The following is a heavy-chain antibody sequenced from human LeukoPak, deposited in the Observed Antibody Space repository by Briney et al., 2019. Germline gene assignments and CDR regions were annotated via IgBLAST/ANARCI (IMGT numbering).Heavy chain of an antibody. CDR3: VGDQVDDTGYLR. CDR1: GFVFSTYT. CDR2: INGDGRTT. J-gene: IGHJ4*02. V-gene: IGHV3-64D*06. Sequence: GGSLRLSCSASGFVFSTYTMYWVRQAPGKGLEYVTVINGDGRTTYYIDSVKGRFTISRDNSKNTLYLQMSSLRADDTAVYYCVGDQVDDTGYLRWGQGTRVTVSA. D-gene: IGHD5-12*01.